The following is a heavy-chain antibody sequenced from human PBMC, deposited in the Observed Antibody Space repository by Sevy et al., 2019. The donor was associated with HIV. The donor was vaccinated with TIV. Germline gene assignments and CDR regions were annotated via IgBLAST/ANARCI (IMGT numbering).Heavy chain of an antibody. J-gene: IGHJ5*02. CDR3: ARSVRAAGTFDP. D-gene: IGHD6-13*01. Sequence: GGSLRLSCAASGFTFSNYWMSWVRQAPGKGLEWVASIKQDGSEKYYVDSVKGRFTISRGNAKNLLFVQMNSLRAEDTAMYFCARSVRAAGTFDPWGQGTLVTVSS. V-gene: IGHV3-7*01. CDR1: GFTFSNYW. CDR2: IKQDGSEK.